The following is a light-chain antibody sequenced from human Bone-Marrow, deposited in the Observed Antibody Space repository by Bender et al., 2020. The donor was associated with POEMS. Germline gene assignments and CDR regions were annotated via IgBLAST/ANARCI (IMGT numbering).Light chain of an antibody. Sequence: QSVLTQPPSVSGSPGQSITISCTGITSDVGNYNPVSWYQHHPGKAPKLMIYSVNKRPSGVPDRFSGSKSGNTASLTVSGLQAEDEADYYCSSYTSSSTYVFGTGTKVTVL. J-gene: IGLJ1*01. CDR1: TSDVGNYNP. CDR2: SVN. CDR3: SSYTSSSTYV. V-gene: IGLV2-14*02.